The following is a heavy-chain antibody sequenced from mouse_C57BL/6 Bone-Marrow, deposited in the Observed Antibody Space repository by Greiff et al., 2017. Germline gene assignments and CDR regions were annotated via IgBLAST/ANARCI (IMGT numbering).Heavy chain of an antibody. J-gene: IGHJ3*01. CDR2: IDPENGDT. CDR1: GFNIKDDY. Sequence: EVQLQQSGAELVRPGASVKLSCTASGFNIKDDYMHWVKQRPEQGLEWIGWIDPENGDTEYASKFQGKATITADTSSNTAYLQLSSLTSEDTAVYYCLYSNFLAYWGQGTLVTVSA. V-gene: IGHV14-4*01. D-gene: IGHD2-5*01. CDR3: LYSNFLAY.